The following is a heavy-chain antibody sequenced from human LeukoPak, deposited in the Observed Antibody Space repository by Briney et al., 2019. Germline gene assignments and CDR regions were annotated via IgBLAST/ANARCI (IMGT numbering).Heavy chain of an antibody. CDR2: IYYSGST. Sequence: PSETLSLTCTVFGGSISSGDYYWSWIRQPPGKGLEWIGYIYYSGSTYYNPSLKSRVTISVDTSKNQFSLRLSSVTAADTAVYYCARDRIAARRHYYYYMDVWGKGTTVTVSS. D-gene: IGHD6-6*01. J-gene: IGHJ6*03. CDR3: ARDRIAARRHYYYYMDV. V-gene: IGHV4-30-4*02. CDR1: GGSISSGDYY.